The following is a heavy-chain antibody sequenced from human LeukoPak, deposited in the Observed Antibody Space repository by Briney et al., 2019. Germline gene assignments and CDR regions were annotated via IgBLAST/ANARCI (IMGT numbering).Heavy chain of an antibody. Sequence: GGSLRLSCAASGFTFSSNYMSWVRQAPGRGLEWVSVIYSGGSTYYTDSVKGRFTISTDNSKNTLYLQMNSLRAEDTAVYYCARGYCSSTSCYDHPWGQGTLVTVSS. D-gene: IGHD2-2*01. CDR2: IYSGGST. CDR1: GFTFSSNY. J-gene: IGHJ5*02. CDR3: ARGYCSSTSCYDHP. V-gene: IGHV3-66*02.